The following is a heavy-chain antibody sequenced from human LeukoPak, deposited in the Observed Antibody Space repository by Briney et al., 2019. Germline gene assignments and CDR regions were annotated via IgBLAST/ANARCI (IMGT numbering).Heavy chain of an antibody. CDR2: IYTSGST. CDR3: ARENLYSSSWHNWFDP. J-gene: IGHJ5*02. D-gene: IGHD6-13*01. V-gene: IGHV4-61*02. Sequence: SETLSLTCTVSGGSISSGSYYWSWIRQPAGKGLEWIGRIYTSGSTNYNPSLKSRATISVDTSKNQFSLKLSSVTAADTAVYYWARENLYSSSWHNWFDPWGRGTLVTVSS. CDR1: GGSISSGSYY.